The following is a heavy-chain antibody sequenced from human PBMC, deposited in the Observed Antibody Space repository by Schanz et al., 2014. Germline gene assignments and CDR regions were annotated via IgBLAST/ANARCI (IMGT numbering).Heavy chain of an antibody. CDR2: IYYSGST. V-gene: IGHV4-39*01. Sequence: QLQMQESGPGLVKPSETLSLTCSVSGDSISSTSYYWGWIRQPPGKGLEWIGSIYYSGSTYYNAPLKCRLTIPVDTSKNHFPLNLNSVPAADSAVYYCARLWGGWRIPDYWGQGTLVTVSS. D-gene: IGHD6-19*01. J-gene: IGHJ4*02. CDR1: GDSISSTSYY. CDR3: ARLWGGWRIPDY.